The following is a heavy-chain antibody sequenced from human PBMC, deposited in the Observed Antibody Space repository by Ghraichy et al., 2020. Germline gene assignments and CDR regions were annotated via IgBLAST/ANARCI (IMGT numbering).Heavy chain of an antibody. J-gene: IGHJ5*01. CDR1: GFTFSDYW. D-gene: IGHD2-21*02. CDR2: LNDDGSRT. V-gene: IGHV3-74*03. CDR3: ATIGMVTASVFDF. Sequence: GESLNISCEASGFTFSDYWMHWVRQTPGKGLVWVSHLNDDGSRTKYADSVKGRFTISRDNVKNTLYLEMNSLRSDDTAVYYCATIGMVTASVFDFWGRGTLVTVSS.